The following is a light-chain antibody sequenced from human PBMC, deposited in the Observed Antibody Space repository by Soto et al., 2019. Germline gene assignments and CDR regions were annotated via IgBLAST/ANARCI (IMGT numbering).Light chain of an antibody. Sequence: DIQLTQSPSFLSASVGDRVTITCRASQGISSYLAWYQQKPGKAPTLLISAASTLQSGVPSRFSGSGSGTEFTLTISSLQPEDFAAYYCQQIKSYPLTFGGGTKVEIK. CDR2: AAS. J-gene: IGKJ4*01. CDR1: QGISSY. CDR3: QQIKSYPLT. V-gene: IGKV1-9*01.